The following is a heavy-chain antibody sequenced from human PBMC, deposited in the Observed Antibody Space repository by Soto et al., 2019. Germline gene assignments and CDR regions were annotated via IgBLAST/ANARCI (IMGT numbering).Heavy chain of an antibody. V-gene: IGHV3-23*01. Sequence: SGGSLRLSCAASGFTFSSYWMSWVRQAPGKGLEWVSLISATGGGTYYADSVKGRFTISRDNSDNTLYLQVHSLRAEDTAVYYCAKDRRAGGNSAFYFDFWGQGAQVTVSS. CDR3: AKDRRAGGNSAFYFDF. D-gene: IGHD3-16*01. CDR2: ISATGGGT. CDR1: GFTFSSYW. J-gene: IGHJ5*01.